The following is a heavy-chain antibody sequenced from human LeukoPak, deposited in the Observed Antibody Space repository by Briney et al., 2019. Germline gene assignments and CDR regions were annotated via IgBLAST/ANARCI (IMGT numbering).Heavy chain of an antibody. CDR2: IIPIFGTA. D-gene: IGHD4-17*01. Sequence: SVKVSCKASGGTFSSYAISWVRQAPGQGLEWMGGIIPIFGTANYAQKFQGRVTTTADESTSTAYMELSSLRSEDTAVYYCARFPPTTTVTTTLNVVGFDPWGQGTLVTVSS. V-gene: IGHV1-69*01. CDR1: GGTFSSYA. CDR3: ARFPPTTTVTTTLNVVGFDP. J-gene: IGHJ5*02.